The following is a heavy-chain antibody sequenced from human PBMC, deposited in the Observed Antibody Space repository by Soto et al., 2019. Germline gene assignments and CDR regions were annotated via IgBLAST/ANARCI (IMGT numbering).Heavy chain of an antibody. V-gene: IGHV3-15*01. CDR3: TTEGSY. Sequence: GGSLRLSCAASGFTFSNAWMSWVRQAPGKGLEWVGRIKSKTYGGTTDYAAPVKDRFTISRDDSKNTLYLQMNSLKTEDTALYYCTTEGSYWGQGTLVTVSS. CDR2: IKSKTYGGTT. CDR1: GFTFSNAW. J-gene: IGHJ4*02.